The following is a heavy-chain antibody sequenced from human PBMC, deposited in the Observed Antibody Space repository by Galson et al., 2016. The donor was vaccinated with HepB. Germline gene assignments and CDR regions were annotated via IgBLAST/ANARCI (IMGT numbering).Heavy chain of an antibody. D-gene: IGHD1-14*01. V-gene: IGHV1-3*01. CDR3: ARKRGGDGTTVDY. J-gene: IGHJ4*02. CDR2: INAGKGKT. CDR1: GYTFTSHA. Sequence: SVKVSCKASGYTFTSHAMHWVRQAPGQRLEWMGWINAGKGKTKYLQQLQGRVTITSDTSASTAYVELSSLRSEDTAIYYCARKRGGDGTTVDYWGQGTLVTVSS.